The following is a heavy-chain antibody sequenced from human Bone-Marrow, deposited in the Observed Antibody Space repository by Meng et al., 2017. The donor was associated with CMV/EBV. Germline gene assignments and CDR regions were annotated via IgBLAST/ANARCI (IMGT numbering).Heavy chain of an antibody. CDR3: AIETGESPDY. CDR1: GFTFSSYW. D-gene: IGHD2-21*01. V-gene: IGHV3-7*01. J-gene: IGHJ4*02. Sequence: GESLKISCAASGFTFSSYWMSWVRQAPGKGLEWVANIKQDGSEKYYVDSVKGRFTISRDNAKNSLYLQMNSLRAEDTAVYFCAIETGESPDYWGQGTLVTVSS. CDR2: IKQDGSEK.